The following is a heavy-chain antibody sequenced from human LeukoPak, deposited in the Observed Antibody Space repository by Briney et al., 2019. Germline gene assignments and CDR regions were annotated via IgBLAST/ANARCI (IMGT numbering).Heavy chain of an antibody. CDR2: MNQDGSEK. Sequence: GGSLRLSCAASGFTFSTYWMSWVRQAPGKGPEWVANMNQDGSEKYYVDSVKGRFTISRDNAKNSLYLQMNSLRAEDTAVYYCILEWYGAFDIWGQGTMVTVSS. V-gene: IGHV3-7*01. D-gene: IGHD3-3*01. CDR3: ILEWYGAFDI. CDR1: GFTFSTYW. J-gene: IGHJ3*02.